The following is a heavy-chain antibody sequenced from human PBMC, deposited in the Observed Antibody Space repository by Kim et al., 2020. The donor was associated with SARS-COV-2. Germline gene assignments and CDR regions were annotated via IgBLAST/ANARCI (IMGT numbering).Heavy chain of an antibody. Sequence: GGSLRLSCAASGLTFSTYAMTWVRQAPGKGLEWVSAISDSGGSTYYADSVKGRFTISRDNSKKTLYLQMNSLRAEDTAEYYCAKRAASGSYLFDYFDDWGQRTLVTVSS. J-gene: IGHJ4*02. CDR1: GLTFSTYA. CDR2: ISDSGGST. CDR3: AKRAASGSYLFDYFDD. D-gene: IGHD3-10*01. V-gene: IGHV3-23*01.